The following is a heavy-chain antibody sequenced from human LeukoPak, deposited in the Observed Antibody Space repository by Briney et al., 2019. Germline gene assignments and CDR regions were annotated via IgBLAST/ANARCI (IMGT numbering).Heavy chain of an antibody. D-gene: IGHD3-10*01. CDR1: AFTFGNYA. J-gene: IGHJ4*02. V-gene: IGHV3-23*01. Sequence: GGSLRLSCAASAFTFGNYAMNWVRQAPGKGLEWVSGLSGSGASTYYADSVKGRFTISRDNSKNTLCLQMNRLRAGDTAVYYCAKGSDRSGSYYLDYWGQGTLVTVSS. CDR3: AKGSDRSGSYYLDY. CDR2: LSGSGAST.